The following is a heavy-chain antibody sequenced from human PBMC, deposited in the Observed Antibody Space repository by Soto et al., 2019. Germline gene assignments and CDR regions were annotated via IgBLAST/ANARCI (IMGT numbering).Heavy chain of an antibody. V-gene: IGHV4-34*01. CDR1: GGSFSGYY. CDR2: INHSGST. CDR3: ARGPKWLRANYFDY. J-gene: IGHJ4*02. D-gene: IGHD5-12*01. Sequence: QVQLQQWGAGLLKPWETLSLTCAVYGGSFSGYYCTWIRQPPGKGLEWIGEINHSGSTDYNPSLRSRVTISLDTSKSRFSRRLNSVTAADTAVYYCARGPKWLRANYFDYWGQGTLVTVSS.